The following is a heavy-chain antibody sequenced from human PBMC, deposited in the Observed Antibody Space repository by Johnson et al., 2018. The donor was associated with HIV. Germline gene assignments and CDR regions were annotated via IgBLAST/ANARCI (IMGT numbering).Heavy chain of an antibody. CDR1: GFTLRNCA. Sequence: VHLVESGGGLVQPGGSLRLSCAASGFTLRNCAINWGRRAPGKGLEWVSHITRTDLRTFYADSVRGRFNISRDSSKNTLYLQMNSLRAEDTAVYYCAKENWGQRMNAFDIWGQGTMVTVSS. CDR2: ITRTDLRT. D-gene: IGHD7-27*01. V-gene: IGHV3-23*04. CDR3: AKENWGQRMNAFDI. J-gene: IGHJ3*02.